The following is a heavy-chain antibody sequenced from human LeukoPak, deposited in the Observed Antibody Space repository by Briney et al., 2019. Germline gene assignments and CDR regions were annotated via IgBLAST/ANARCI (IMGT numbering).Heavy chain of an antibody. D-gene: IGHD2-15*01. CDR3: AKLGVGYCSGSKCYTGYFDY. J-gene: IGHJ4*02. CDR2: ISWNSGNI. V-gene: IGHV3-9*01. Sequence: GRSLRLSCAASGFTLEDYAMHWVRQAPGKGLEWVSGISWNSGNIGYADSVKGRFTISRDNAKNSLYLQMNSLRPEDTALYYCAKLGVGYCSGSKCYTGYFDYWGQGTLVTVSS. CDR1: GFTLEDYA.